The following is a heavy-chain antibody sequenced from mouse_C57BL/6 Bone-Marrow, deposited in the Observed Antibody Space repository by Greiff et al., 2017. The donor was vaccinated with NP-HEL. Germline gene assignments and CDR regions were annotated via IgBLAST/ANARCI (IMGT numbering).Heavy chain of an antibody. CDR2: ISDGGSYT. Sequence: EVQLVESGGGLVKPGGSLKLSCAASGFTFSSYAMSWVRQTPEKRLEWVATISDGGSYTYYPDNVKGRFTISRDNAKNNLYLQMSHLTSEDTAMYDCSREETDPYFDYWGQGTTLTVSS. CDR3: SREETDPYFDY. V-gene: IGHV5-4*01. J-gene: IGHJ2*01. CDR1: GFTFSSYA.